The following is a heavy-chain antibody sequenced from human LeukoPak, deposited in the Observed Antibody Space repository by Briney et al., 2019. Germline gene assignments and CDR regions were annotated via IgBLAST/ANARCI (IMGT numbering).Heavy chain of an antibody. CDR3: ARDRGVATVTTYYYYGMDA. CDR2: ISYDGSNK. Sequence: GGSLRLSCAASGFTFSSYAMHWVRQAPGKGLGWVAVISYDGSNKYYADSVKGRFTISRDNSKNTLYLQMNSLRAEDTAVYYCARDRGVATVTTYYYYGMDAWGQGTTVTVSS. J-gene: IGHJ6*02. CDR1: GFTFSSYA. D-gene: IGHD4-17*01. V-gene: IGHV3-30-3*01.